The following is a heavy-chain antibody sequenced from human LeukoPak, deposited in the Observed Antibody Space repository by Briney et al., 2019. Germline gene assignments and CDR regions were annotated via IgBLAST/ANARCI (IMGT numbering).Heavy chain of an antibody. V-gene: IGHV3-30*18. CDR2: ISYDGSNK. Sequence: GGSLRLSCAASGFTFSSYGMHWVRQAPGKGLEWVAIISYDGSNKYYVDSVKGRFTISRDNSKNTLYLQMNSLRADDTAVYYCAKDGLPYSSSRYYFDYWGQGTLVTVSS. D-gene: IGHD6-13*01. CDR1: GFTFSSYG. CDR3: AKDGLPYSSSRYYFDY. J-gene: IGHJ4*02.